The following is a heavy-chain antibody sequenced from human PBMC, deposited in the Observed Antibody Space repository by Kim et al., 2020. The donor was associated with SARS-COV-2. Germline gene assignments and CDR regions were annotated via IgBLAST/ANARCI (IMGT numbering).Heavy chain of an antibody. V-gene: IGHV5-51*01. D-gene: IGHD4-17*01. CDR2: IYPCDSDT. CDR1: GYSFTSYW. CDR3: ASQAEYDYGDYGAFDY. Sequence: GESLKISCKGSGYSFTSYWIGWVRQMPGKGLEWMGIIYPCDSDTRYSPSSQGQVTISADKSISTAYLQWSSLKASDTAMYYCASQAEYDYGDYGAFDYWGQGTLVTVSS. J-gene: IGHJ4*02.